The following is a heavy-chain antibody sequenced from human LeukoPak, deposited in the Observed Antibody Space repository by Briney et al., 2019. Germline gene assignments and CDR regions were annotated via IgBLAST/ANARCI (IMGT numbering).Heavy chain of an antibody. Sequence: PSETLSLTCTVSGYSISSDYYWGWIRQPPGKGLEWIGSIYHSGSTYYNPSLKRRVTISLDTSKNQFSLKLRSVTAADTAVYYCARDRLGETNEASDIWGQGTMVTVSS. V-gene: IGHV4-38-2*02. CDR1: GYSISSDYY. J-gene: IGHJ3*02. CDR3: ARDRLGETNEASDI. CDR2: IYHSGST. D-gene: IGHD3-10*01.